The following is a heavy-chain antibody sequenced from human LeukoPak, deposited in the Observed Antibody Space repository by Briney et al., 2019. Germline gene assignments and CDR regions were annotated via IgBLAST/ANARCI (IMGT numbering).Heavy chain of an antibody. CDR1: GGSFSGYY. Sequence: SETLSLTCAVYGGSFSGYYWSWIRQPPGKGLEWIGEINHSGGTNYNPSLKSRVTISVDTSKNQFSLKLSSVTAADTAVYYCARVDYYGSGSYYAPRFVRYYGMDVWGQGTTVTVSS. CDR2: INHSGGT. J-gene: IGHJ6*02. D-gene: IGHD3-10*01. CDR3: ARVDYYGSGSYYAPRFVRYYGMDV. V-gene: IGHV4-34*01.